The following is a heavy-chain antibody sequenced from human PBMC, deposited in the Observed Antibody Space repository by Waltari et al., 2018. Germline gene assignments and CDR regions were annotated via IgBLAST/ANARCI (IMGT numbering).Heavy chain of an antibody. D-gene: IGHD3-22*01. CDR3: ARGPHSYYYDMEYFQH. J-gene: IGHJ1*01. CDR2: INHSVST. Sequence: QVQLQQWGAGLLKPSETLSLTCAVYGGSFSGYYWSWIRQPPGKGLEWIGEINHSVSTNYNPSLKSRVTISVDTSKNQFSLKLSSVTAADTAVYYCARGPHSYYYDMEYFQHWGQGTLVTVSS. V-gene: IGHV4-34*01. CDR1: GGSFSGYY.